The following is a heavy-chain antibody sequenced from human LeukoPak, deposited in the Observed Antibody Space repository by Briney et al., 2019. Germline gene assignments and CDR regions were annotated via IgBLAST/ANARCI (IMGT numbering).Heavy chain of an antibody. Sequence: GGSLRLSCAASGFTLSNHWMTWVRQAPGKGLECVAIIKQDGSEKYYVDSVKGRFTISRDNAKNSLYLQMNSLRAEDTAVYYCASYDQLLTIAFDIWGQGTMVTVSS. D-gene: IGHD2-2*01. V-gene: IGHV3-7*01. CDR1: GFTLSNHW. CDR3: ASYDQLLTIAFDI. CDR2: IKQDGSEK. J-gene: IGHJ3*02.